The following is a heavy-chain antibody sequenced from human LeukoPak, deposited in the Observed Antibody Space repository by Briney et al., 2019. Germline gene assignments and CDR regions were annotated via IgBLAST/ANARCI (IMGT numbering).Heavy chain of an antibody. V-gene: IGHV1-3*01. J-gene: IGHJ3*01. CDR1: GGTFSSYA. CDR3: ARESWHYGTDAFDV. Sequence: GASVNVSCKASGGTFSSYAISWVRQAPGQGLEWMGWINAGNGNTKYSQKFQGRVTITRDTSASTAYMELSSLRSEDTAVFYCARESWHYGTDAFDVWGQGTMVTVSS. D-gene: IGHD1-7*01. CDR2: INAGNGNT.